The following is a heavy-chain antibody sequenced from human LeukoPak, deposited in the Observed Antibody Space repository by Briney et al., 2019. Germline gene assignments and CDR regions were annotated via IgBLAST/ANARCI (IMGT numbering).Heavy chain of an antibody. Sequence: PGGPLRLSCAASGFTFSSYWMSWVRQAPGKGLEWVANIKQDESEKYYVDSLKGRFTISRDNAKNSLYLQMNSLRAGDTAVYYCARDKIEGPTKLDYWGQGILVTVSS. CDR1: GFTFSSYW. V-gene: IGHV3-7*01. D-gene: IGHD1-1*01. CDR2: IKQDESEK. J-gene: IGHJ4*02. CDR3: ARDKIEGPTKLDY.